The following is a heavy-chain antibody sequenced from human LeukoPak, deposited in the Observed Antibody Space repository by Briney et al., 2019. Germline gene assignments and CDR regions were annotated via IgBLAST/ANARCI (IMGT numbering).Heavy chain of an antibody. J-gene: IGHJ4*02. CDR3: ARGGSYGGDYFDY. V-gene: IGHV4-38-2*02. D-gene: IGHD1-26*01. Sequence: SETLSLTCTVSGYSISSGYYWGWMRQPPGKGLEWIGSIYLSGSTYYNPSLKSRVTISVDTSKNQFSLKLSSVTAADTAVYYCARGGSYGGDYFDYWGRGTLVTVSS. CDR1: GYSISSGYY. CDR2: IYLSGST.